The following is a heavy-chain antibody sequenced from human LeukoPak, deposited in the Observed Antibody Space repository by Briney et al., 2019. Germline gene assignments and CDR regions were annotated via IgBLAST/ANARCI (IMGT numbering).Heavy chain of an antibody. D-gene: IGHD5-12*01. Sequence: VASVKVSCKASGYTFTGYYMHWVRQAPGQGLEWMGWNNPNSGGTNYAQKFQGRVTMTRDTSISTAYMELSRLRSDDTAVYYCARETGGYDIDYWGQGTLVTVSS. CDR3: ARETGGYDIDY. J-gene: IGHJ4*02. CDR1: GYTFTGYY. V-gene: IGHV1-2*02. CDR2: NNPNSGGT.